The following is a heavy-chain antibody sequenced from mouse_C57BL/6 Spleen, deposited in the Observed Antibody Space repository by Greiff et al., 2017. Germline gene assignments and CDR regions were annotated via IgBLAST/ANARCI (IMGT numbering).Heavy chain of an antibody. D-gene: IGHD1-1*01. CDR3: ARITTVGCFDV. J-gene: IGHJ1*03. CDR1: GYTFTSYW. CDR2: IDPSDSDT. V-gene: IGHV1-52*01. Sequence: QVQLQQSGAELVRPGSSVKLSCKASGYTFTSYWMHWVKQRPIQGLEWIGNIDPSDSDTHYNQKFKGKATLTVDKSSSTAYMQLSSLTSEDSAVYYCARITTVGCFDVWGTGTTVTVSS.